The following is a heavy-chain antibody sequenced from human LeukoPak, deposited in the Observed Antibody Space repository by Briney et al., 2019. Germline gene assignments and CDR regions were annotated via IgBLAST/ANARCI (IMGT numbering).Heavy chain of an antibody. CDR3: ASGYSSGEGFDY. CDR2: IYYSGNT. CDR1: GVSISSSNSY. D-gene: IGHD6-19*01. V-gene: IGHV4-39*01. J-gene: IGHJ4*02. Sequence: PSETLSLTRTVSGVSISSSNSYWGWIRQPPGKGLEWIGSIYYSGNTYYNASLKSQVSISIDTSKNQFSLRLSSVTAADTAVYYCASGYSSGEGFDYWGQGTLVTVSS.